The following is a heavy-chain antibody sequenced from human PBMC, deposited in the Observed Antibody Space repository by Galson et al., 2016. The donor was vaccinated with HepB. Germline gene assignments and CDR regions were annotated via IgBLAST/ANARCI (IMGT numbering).Heavy chain of an antibody. CDR3: AVEVGEGAVSVPTSLGRKLLATNHAPYFLHS. CDR2: ISPLLGIA. V-gene: IGHV1-69*10. D-gene: IGHD5-12*01. CDR1: GGTFNKYS. J-gene: IGHJ4*02. Sequence: SVKVSCKASGGTFNKYSISWVRQAPGEGLEWLGGISPLLGIAEYPQKFQGRVTITADESTNTAYMELRSLRSEDTAIYYWAVEVGEGAVSVPTSLGRKLLATNHAPYFLHSWGQGTRVTVSP.